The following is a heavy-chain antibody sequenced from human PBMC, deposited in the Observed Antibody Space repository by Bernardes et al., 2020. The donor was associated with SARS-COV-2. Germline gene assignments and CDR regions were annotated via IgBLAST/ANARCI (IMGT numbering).Heavy chain of an antibody. CDR1: GESFSGYQ. D-gene: IGHD6-6*01. J-gene: IGHJ4*02. Sequence: SETLSLTCAVYGESFSGYQWSWIRQPPGKGLEWIGEINQSGSTNYNPSLKSRVTLSVDTSKNQFSLKLSSVTAADTAVYYCARDKGYRSSSFDYWGQGTLVTVSS. CDR3: ARDKGYRSSSFDY. CDR2: INQSGST. V-gene: IGHV4-34*01.